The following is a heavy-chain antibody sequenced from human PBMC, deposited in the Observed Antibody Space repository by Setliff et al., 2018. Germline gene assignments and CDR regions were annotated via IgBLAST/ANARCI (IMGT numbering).Heavy chain of an antibody. CDR3: ARALASAGTVYFDY. CDR1: GYTFGRYW. V-gene: IGHV5-51*01. Sequence: PGESLKISCKASGYTFGRYWIGWVRQMPGKGLEWLGIIYPSDSHTRYSPSFQGQATISADKSISTAYLQWSSLKASDTAMYYCARALASAGTVYFDYWGQGTLVTISS. CDR2: IYPSDSHT. D-gene: IGHD6-13*01. J-gene: IGHJ4*02.